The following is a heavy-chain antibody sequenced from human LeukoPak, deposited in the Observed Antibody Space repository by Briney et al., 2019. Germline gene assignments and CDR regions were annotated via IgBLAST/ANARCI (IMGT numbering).Heavy chain of an antibody. V-gene: IGHV3-33*01. CDR2: IWYDGSNK. J-gene: IGHJ4*02. CDR3: ARVSAPGTSGWYFGY. Sequence: GGSLRLSCAASGFTFSSYGMHWVRQAPGKGLEWVAVIWYDGSNKYYADSVKGRFTISRDNAKNLLYLQMNSLRDEDTAMYYCARVSAPGTSGWYFGYWGQGTLVTVSS. CDR1: GFTFSSYG. D-gene: IGHD6-19*01.